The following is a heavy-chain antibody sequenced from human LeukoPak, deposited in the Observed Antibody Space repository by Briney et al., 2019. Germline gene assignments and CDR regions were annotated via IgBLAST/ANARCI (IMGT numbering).Heavy chain of an antibody. CDR1: GYTFTAYY. D-gene: IGHD3-22*01. CDR2: INPNSGGT. CDR3: ARRCDTSSYYTFYFDY. J-gene: IGHJ4*02. Sequence: AAVKVSCKASGYTFTAYYIHWVRQAPGQGLEWMGWINPNSGGTNYAQKFQGRVTMNRDTSISTAYMQLSRLRSDDTAVYFCARRCDTSSYYTFYFDYWGQGTLVTVSS. V-gene: IGHV1-2*02.